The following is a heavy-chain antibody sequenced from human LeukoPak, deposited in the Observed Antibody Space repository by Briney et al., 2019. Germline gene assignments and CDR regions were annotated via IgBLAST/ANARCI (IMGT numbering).Heavy chain of an antibody. V-gene: IGHV1-2*02. CDR2: INPNSGGT. CDR3: ASNSVLRFNYYYYYMDV. Sequence: GASVKVSCKASGYTFTGYYMHWVRQAPGQGLEWMGWINPNSGGTNYAQKFQGRVTMTRDTSISAAYMELSRLRSDDTAVYYCASNSVLRFNYYYYYMDVWGKGTTVTVSS. J-gene: IGHJ6*03. CDR1: GYTFTGYY. D-gene: IGHD3-3*01.